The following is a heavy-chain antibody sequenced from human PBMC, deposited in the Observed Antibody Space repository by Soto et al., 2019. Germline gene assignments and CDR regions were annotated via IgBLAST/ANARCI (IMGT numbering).Heavy chain of an antibody. CDR2: IYHSGST. CDR3: ARDQTGTMSYNWFDP. Sequence: SETLSLTCAVSGGSISTNKWWSWVRQSPGKGLEWIGEIYHSGSTNYNPSFKSRVTMSVDKSKNQFSLNLKSVTAADTAVYYCARDQTGTMSYNWFDPWGQGTQVTVSS. D-gene: IGHD1-7*01. J-gene: IGHJ5*02. CDR1: GGSISTNKW. V-gene: IGHV4-4*02.